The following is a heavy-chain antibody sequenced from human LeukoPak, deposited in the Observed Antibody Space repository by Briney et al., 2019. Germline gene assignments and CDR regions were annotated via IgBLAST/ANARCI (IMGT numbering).Heavy chain of an antibody. Sequence: GASVKVSCKASGYTFSGYYMHWVRQAPGQGLEWMGWINPKSGGTNYAQKFQGRVTMTRDTSISTAYMELSRLRFDDTAVYYCARVMTVLRLRLGELSYWGQGTLVTVSS. V-gene: IGHV1-2*02. CDR3: ARVMTVLRLRLGELSY. D-gene: IGHD3-16*02. CDR1: GYTFSGYY. J-gene: IGHJ4*02. CDR2: INPKSGGT.